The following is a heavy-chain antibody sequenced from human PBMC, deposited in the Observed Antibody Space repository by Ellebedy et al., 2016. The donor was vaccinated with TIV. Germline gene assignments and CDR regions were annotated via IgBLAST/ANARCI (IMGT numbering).Heavy chain of an antibody. J-gene: IGHJ2*01. V-gene: IGHV4-39*01. D-gene: IGHD3/OR15-3a*01. CDR1: GGSISGSSYY. CDR3: ARSLMIFSFDKCYFDL. Sequence: SETLSLTCTVSGGSISGSSYYWGWIRQPPGKGLDWIGNIFDTGSTYYNPSLKSRVIISVDTSKNQFSLKLSSVTAADTVVYYCARSLMIFSFDKCYFDLWGRGTLVTVSS. CDR2: IFDTGST.